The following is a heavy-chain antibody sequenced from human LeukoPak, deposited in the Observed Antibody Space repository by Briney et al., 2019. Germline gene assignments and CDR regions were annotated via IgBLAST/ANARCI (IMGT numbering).Heavy chain of an antibody. D-gene: IGHD2/OR15-2a*01. V-gene: IGHV3-33*06. J-gene: IGHJ4*02. CDR1: GFTFNSYG. CDR2: IWYDGSYK. Sequence: GGSLRLSCAASGFTFNSYGMHWVRQAPGKGLEWVAVIWYDGSYKYYAGSVKGRFAISRDNSKNTLYLQMNSLRAEDTAVYYCAKDLYGDRGTWDSWGQGTLVTVSS. CDR3: AKDLYGDRGTWDS.